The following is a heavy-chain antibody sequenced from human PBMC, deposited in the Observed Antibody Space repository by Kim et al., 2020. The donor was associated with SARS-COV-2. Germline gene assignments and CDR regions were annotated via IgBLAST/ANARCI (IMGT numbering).Heavy chain of an antibody. V-gene: IGHV3-23*01. CDR1: GFTFSSYA. Sequence: GGSLRLSCAASGFTFSSYAMSWVRQAPGKGLEWVSAISGSGGSTYYADSVKGRFTISRDNSKNTLYLQMNSLRAEDTAVYYCAKDLWVAVAGIGMDVWGQGTTVTVSS. D-gene: IGHD6-19*01. CDR2: ISGSGGST. J-gene: IGHJ6*02. CDR3: AKDLWVAVAGIGMDV.